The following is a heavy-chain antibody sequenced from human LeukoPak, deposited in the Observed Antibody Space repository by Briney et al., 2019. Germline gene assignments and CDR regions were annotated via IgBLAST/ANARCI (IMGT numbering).Heavy chain of an antibody. CDR3: ARSNYYTVDV. CDR1: GITSRDYY. CDR2: ISSSGGTT. Sequence: GSLRLSCAASGITSRDYYKTWIRQAPGKGPEWISYISSSGGTTTYVDSVKGRFTISRDNAKNSLYLQMNSLRADDTAVYYCARSNYYTVDVWGQGTAVTVSS. V-gene: IGHV3-11*01. J-gene: IGHJ6*02.